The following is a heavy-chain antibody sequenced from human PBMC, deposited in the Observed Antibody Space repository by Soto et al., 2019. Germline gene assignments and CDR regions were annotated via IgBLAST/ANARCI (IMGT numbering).Heavy chain of an antibody. V-gene: IGHV4-59*01. J-gene: IGHJ4*02. Sequence: WTWIRQPPGKGLEWIGFINYSGSTNYNPSLKSRVTISVDTSKNQFSLNLTSVTAADTAVYYCASSRYFDYWGQGSLVTVSS. CDR3: ASSRYFDY. D-gene: IGHD1-20*01. CDR2: INYSGST.